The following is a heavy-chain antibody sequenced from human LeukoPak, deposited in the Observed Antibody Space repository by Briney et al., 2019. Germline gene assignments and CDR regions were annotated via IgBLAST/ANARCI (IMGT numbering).Heavy chain of an antibody. CDR3: AGVPGTYQPTVY. J-gene: IGHJ4*02. Sequence: GGSLRLSCAASGFTFSTYNMNWVRQAPGKGLEWVSCISTSSSTMYYADSVKGRFTISREDAKNSLYLQMNSLRAEDTAVYCCAGVPGTYQPTVYWGQGTLVTVSS. CDR1: GFTFSTYN. V-gene: IGHV3-48*04. D-gene: IGHD2-2*01. CDR2: ISTSSSTM.